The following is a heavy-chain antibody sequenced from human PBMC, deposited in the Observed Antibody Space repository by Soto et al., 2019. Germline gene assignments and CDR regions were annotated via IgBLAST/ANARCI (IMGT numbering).Heavy chain of an antibody. CDR1: AVTLRHDV. V-gene: IGHV3-23*01. J-gene: IGHJ4*02. CDR2: ICVSGGST. CDR3: ARVQILQFANIFAY. D-gene: IGHD4-4*01. Sequence: SRRVSSVASAVTLRHDVIIWCRHVPGKGLEWVAAICVSGGSTFYADSVKGRFIISRDNSKNTLSLQMNSLRAEDTAVCFCARVQILQFANIFAYWGQGA.